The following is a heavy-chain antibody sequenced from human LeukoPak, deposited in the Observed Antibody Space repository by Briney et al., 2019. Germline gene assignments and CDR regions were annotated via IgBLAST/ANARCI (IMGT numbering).Heavy chain of an antibody. D-gene: IGHD1-14*01. CDR3: ARCGINHPYYYYMDV. CDR1: GGSISSSSYY. CDR2: IYYSGST. V-gene: IGHV4-39*01. J-gene: IGHJ6*03. Sequence: SETLSLTCTVSGGSISSSSYYWGWIRQPPGKGLEWIGSIYYSGSTYYNPSLKSRVTISVDTSKNQFSLKLSSVTAADTAVYYCARCGINHPYYYYMDVWGKGTTVTVSS.